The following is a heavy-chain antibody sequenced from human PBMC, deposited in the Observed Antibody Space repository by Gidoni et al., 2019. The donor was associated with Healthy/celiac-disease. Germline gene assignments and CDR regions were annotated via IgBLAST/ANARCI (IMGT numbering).Heavy chain of an antibody. Sequence: QVQLVQSGAEVKKPGSSVKVSCKASGGTFSSYAISWVRQAPGQGLEWMGGIIPIFGTANYAQKFQGRVTITADESTSTAYMELSSLRSEDTAVYYCASEGEYYDFWRNAFDIWGQGTMVTVSS. J-gene: IGHJ3*02. CDR2: IIPIFGTA. V-gene: IGHV1-69*01. CDR3: ASEGEYYDFWRNAFDI. D-gene: IGHD3-3*01. CDR1: GGTFSSYA.